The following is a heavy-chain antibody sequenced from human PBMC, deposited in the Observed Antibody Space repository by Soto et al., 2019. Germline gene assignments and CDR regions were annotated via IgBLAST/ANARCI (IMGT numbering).Heavy chain of an antibody. CDR1: GFTFSTYW. CDR2: INSDVSST. V-gene: IGHV3-74*01. J-gene: IGHJ3*02. CDR3: ARDPEWDGNHFDI. Sequence: EVQLVESGGGLVQPGGSLRLSCAASGFTFSTYWMHWVRQAPGKGLVWVSRINSDVSSTSYADSVKGRFTISRDNAKNTLYLQMNSLRVEDTGVYYCARDPEWDGNHFDIWGQGTMVTVSS. D-gene: IGHD1-26*01.